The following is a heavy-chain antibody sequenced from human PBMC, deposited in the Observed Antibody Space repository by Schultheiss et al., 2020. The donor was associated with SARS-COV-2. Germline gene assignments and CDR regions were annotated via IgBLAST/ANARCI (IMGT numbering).Heavy chain of an antibody. V-gene: IGHV5-51*01. Sequence: GSLRLSCQGSGYSFTTYWIGWVRQMPGKGLEWMGVIHPGDSDTRYSPSFQGQVTISADKSISTAYLQWSGLKASDTAMYYCAGHEDDYDWFDPWGQGTPVTVSS. J-gene: IGHJ5*02. CDR1: GYSFTTYW. CDR3: AGHEDDYDWFDP. D-gene: IGHD5-12*01. CDR2: IHPGDSDT.